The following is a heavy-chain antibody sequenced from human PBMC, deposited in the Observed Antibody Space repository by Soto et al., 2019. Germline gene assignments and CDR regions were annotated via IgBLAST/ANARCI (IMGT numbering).Heavy chain of an antibody. CDR3: ARGITMVRRTSYYFDY. V-gene: IGHV4-59*01. J-gene: IGHJ4*02. D-gene: IGHD3-10*01. CDR2: IYYSGST. Sequence: SETLSLTCTVSGGSISSYYWSWIRQPPGKGLEWIGYIYYSGSTNYNPSLKSRVTISVDTSKNQFSLKLSSVTAADTAVYYCARGITMVRRTSYYFDYWGQGTLVTVSS. CDR1: GGSISSYY.